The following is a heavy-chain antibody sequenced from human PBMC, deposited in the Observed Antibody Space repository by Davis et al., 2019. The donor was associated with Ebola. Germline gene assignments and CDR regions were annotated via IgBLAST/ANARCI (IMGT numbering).Heavy chain of an antibody. V-gene: IGHV5-51*01. D-gene: IGHD5-12*01. CDR2: IYPGDSDT. J-gene: IGHJ6*02. CDR3: ARQGDSGYVLGQYYYYGMDV. Sequence: PGGSLRLSCKGSGYSFTSYWISWVRQMPGKGLEWMGIIYPGDSDTRYSPSFQGQVTISADKSISTAYLQWSSLKASDTAMYYCARQGDSGYVLGQYYYYGMDVWGQGTTVTVSS. CDR1: GYSFTSYW.